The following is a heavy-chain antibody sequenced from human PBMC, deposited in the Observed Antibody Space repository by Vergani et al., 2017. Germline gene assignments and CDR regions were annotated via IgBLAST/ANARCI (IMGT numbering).Heavy chain of an antibody. CDR2: IYYSGST. Sequence: QLQLQESGPGLVKPSATLSLICSVSGASIRSSNYYWGWIRQPPEKGLEWSSSIYYSGSTYYNPSLKSRVTISVDTSKNQFSLKLSSVTAADTAVYFCARHSTVEWLVKLGWIDPWGQGILVTVSS. J-gene: IGHJ5*02. CDR3: ARHSTVEWLVKLGWIDP. D-gene: IGHD6-19*01. V-gene: IGHV4-39*01. CDR1: GASIRSSNYY.